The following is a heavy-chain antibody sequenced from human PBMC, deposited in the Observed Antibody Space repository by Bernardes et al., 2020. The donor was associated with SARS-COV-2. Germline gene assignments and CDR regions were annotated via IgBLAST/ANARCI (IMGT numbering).Heavy chain of an antibody. D-gene: IGHD5-18*01. CDR1: GFTFPNYW. J-gene: IGHJ3*01. V-gene: IGHV3-74*01. CDR2: LNSDETEL. CDR3: ARDGYSREGHNQAYDL. Sequence: GRSLRLSCAASGFTFPNYWMDWVRQAPGKGLVWVSRLNSDETELSYADSVKGRFTISRDNANNILYLQMNNLRPEDTAVYFCARDGYSREGHNQAYDLWGQGTMVTVSS.